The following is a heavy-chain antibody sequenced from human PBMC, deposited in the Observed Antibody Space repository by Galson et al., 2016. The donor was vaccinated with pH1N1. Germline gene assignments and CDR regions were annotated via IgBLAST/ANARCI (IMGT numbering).Heavy chain of an antibody. J-gene: IGHJ3*02. D-gene: IGHD4-17*01. CDR1: GYSFISQW. Sequence: QSGAEVKKPGDSLKISCKASGYSFISQWIAWVRQVPGKGLEWVGVVNPGGSTIRYSPSFQGQVTISSDKSISTAYLQWSSLKASDTATYYCARQNDYGDYRGDAFDIWGQGTLVTVSS. V-gene: IGHV5-51*01. CDR2: VNPGGSTI. CDR3: ARQNDYGDYRGDAFDI.